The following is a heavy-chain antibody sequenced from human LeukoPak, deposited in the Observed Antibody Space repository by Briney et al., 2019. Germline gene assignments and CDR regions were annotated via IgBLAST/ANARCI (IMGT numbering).Heavy chain of an antibody. D-gene: IGHD6-19*01. J-gene: IGHJ4*02. CDR3: AKDMRQWLVKGFDY. V-gene: IGHV3-9*01. CDR1: GFTFDDYA. CDR2: ISWNSGSI. Sequence: GGSLRLSCAASGFTFDDYAMHWVRQAPGKGLEWVSGISWNSGSIGYADSVKGRFTISRDNAKNSLYLQMNSLRAEDTASYYCAKDMRQWLVKGFDYWGQGTLVTVSS.